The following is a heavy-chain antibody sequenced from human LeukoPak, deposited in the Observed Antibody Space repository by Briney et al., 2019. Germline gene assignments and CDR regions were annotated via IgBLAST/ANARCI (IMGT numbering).Heavy chain of an antibody. Sequence: SETLSLTCTVSGGSISSSSYYWGWIRQPPGKGLEWIGSIYYSGSTYYNPSLKSRVTISVDTSKNQFSLKLSSVTAADTAVYYCARLLAAYNWFDPWGQGTLVTVSS. CDR3: ARLLAAYNWFDP. CDR1: GGSISSSSYY. V-gene: IGHV4-39*01. CDR2: IYYSGST. J-gene: IGHJ5*02. D-gene: IGHD3-3*01.